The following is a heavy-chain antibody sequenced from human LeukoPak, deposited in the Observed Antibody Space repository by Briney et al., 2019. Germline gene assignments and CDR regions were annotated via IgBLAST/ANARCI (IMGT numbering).Heavy chain of an antibody. J-gene: IGHJ4*02. Sequence: GGSLRLSCAASGFTFSSYTMNWVRQIPGKGLEWVSSISSSSYIYYADSVKGRFTISGDNAKDSLYLQMNSLRAEDTAIYYCARDSSGWSRFDDWGQGTLVTVSS. V-gene: IGHV3-21*01. D-gene: IGHD6-19*01. CDR2: ISSSSYI. CDR3: ARDSSGWSRFDD. CDR1: GFTFSSYT.